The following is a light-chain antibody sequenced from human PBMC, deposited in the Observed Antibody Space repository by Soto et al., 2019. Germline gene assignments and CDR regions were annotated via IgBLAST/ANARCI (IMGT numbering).Light chain of an antibody. V-gene: IGLV2-11*01. CDR1: NSDVGGYNF. CDR3: CSYADSFYV. J-gene: IGLJ1*01. CDR2: DVS. Sequence: QSALTQPRSVSGSPGQSVTISCTGTNSDVGGYNFVSRYQQYPGKVPKLMIYDVSKRSSGVPDRFSGSKSGNTASLTISGLQAEDEADYYCCSYADSFYVFGSGTKLTVL.